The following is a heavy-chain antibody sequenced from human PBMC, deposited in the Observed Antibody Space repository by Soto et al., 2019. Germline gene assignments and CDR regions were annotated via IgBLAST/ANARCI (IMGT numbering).Heavy chain of an antibody. Sequence: GESLKISCKGSGYSFTIYWISWVRQMPGKGLEWMGRIDPSDSYTNYSPSFQGHVTISADKSISTAYLQWSSLKASDTAMYYCASPQTYYYDSSGYTLDYWGQGTLVTVSP. J-gene: IGHJ4*02. CDR3: ASPQTYYYDSSGYTLDY. D-gene: IGHD3-22*01. V-gene: IGHV5-10-1*01. CDR2: IDPSDSYT. CDR1: GYSFTIYW.